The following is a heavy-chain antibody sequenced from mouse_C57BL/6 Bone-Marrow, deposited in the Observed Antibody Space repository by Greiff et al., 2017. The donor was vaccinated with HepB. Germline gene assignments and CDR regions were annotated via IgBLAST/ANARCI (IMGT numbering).Heavy chain of an antibody. CDR2: IYPGDGDT. D-gene: IGHD2-10*02. V-gene: IGHV1-80*01. CDR3: ARWYGNYLSLAY. J-gene: IGHJ3*01. Sequence: VQLQQSGAELVKPGASVKISCKASGYSFSSYWMNWVKQRPGKGLEWIGQIYPGDGDTNYNGKVKGKATLTADKSSSTAYMQLSSLTSEDSAVYFCARWYGNYLSLAYWGQGTLVTVSA. CDR1: GYSFSSYW.